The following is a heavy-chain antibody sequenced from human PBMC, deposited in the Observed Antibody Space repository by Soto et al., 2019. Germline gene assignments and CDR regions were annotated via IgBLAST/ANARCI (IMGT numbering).Heavy chain of an antibody. CDR1: NFVFSVYS. CDR2: ISYDGGNK. D-gene: IGHD3-3*01. J-gene: IGHJ4*02. V-gene: IGHV3-30-3*01. CDR3: ARDKDQYDFWGGTLDS. Sequence: QLVESGGGVVQPERSLKLSCTASNFVFSVYSLHWVRQAPGMGLEWVALISYDGGNKYYADSVKGRFTISRDNSKNTLYLQMNSLRREDTAVYYCARDKDQYDFWGGTLDSWGQGTLVTVSS.